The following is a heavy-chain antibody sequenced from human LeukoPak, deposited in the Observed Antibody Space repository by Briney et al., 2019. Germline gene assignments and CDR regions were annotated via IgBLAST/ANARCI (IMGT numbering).Heavy chain of an antibody. J-gene: IGHJ3*02. CDR2: IYTSGST. CDR1: GGSISSYY. D-gene: IGHD1-26*01. V-gene: IGHV4-4*07. CDR3: ARDKRELRQVGAFDI. Sequence: SETLSLTCTVSGGSISSYYWSWIRQPAGKGLEWIGRIYTSGSTNYNPSLKSRATMSVDTSKNQFSLKLSSVTAADTAVYYCARDKRELRQVGAFDIWGQGTMVTVSS.